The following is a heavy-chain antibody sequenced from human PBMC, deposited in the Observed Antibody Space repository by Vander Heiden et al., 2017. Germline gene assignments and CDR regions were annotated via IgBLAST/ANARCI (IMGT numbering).Heavy chain of an antibody. CDR2: IKSKTDGGTT. D-gene: IGHD4-17*01. Sequence: EVQLVESGGGLVKPGGSLRLSCAASGFPFSNAWMNWVRQAPGKGLEWVGRIKSKTDGGTTDYAAPVKGRFTISRDDSKNTLYLQMNSLKTEDTAVYYCTTVNYGDYGVARDYWGQGTLVTVSS. CDR1: GFPFSNAW. V-gene: IGHV3-15*07. CDR3: TTVNYGDYGVARDY. J-gene: IGHJ4*02.